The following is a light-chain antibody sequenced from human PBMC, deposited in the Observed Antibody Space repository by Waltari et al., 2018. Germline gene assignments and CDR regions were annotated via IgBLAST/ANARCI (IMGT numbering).Light chain of an antibody. CDR3: ATWDDSLSGYV. V-gene: IGLV1-47*01. CDR1: SSNIGSNF. J-gene: IGLJ1*01. CDR2: RNN. Sequence: QSVVTQPPSASGTPGQRVTVSCSGTSSNIGSNFIFWYQHLPGTAPNLLIYRNNQRPSGVPDGSSASKSGTYASLAISGLRSEDEADYYCATWDDSLSGYVFGPGTKVTVL.